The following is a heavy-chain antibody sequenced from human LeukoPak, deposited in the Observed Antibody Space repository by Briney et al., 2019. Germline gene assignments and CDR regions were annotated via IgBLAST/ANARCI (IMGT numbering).Heavy chain of an antibody. V-gene: IGHV4-59*01. D-gene: IGHD3-3*01. CDR3: SRVRREELLLYVGAFDI. CDR2: IYYSGRT. J-gene: IGHJ3*02. CDR1: GGSISSYY. Sequence: KASETLSLTCSVSGGSISSYYWSWIRQPPGKGLEWIGYIYYSGRTSYNPSLKSRVTISVDTSKKQFSLRLSSVTAADTAVFCCSRVRREELLLYVGAFDIWGQGTMVTVSS.